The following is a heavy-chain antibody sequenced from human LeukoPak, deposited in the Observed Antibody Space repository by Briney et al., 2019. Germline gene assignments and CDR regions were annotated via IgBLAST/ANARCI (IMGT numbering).Heavy chain of an antibody. D-gene: IGHD3-22*01. CDR2: IIPILGIA. Sequence: SVKVSCKASGGTFSSYAISWVRQAPGQGLEWMGRIIPILGIANYAQKFQGRVTITADKSTSTAYMELSSLRSEDTAVYYCARDEHYYDSSGHHPPYYFDYWGQGTLVTVSS. V-gene: IGHV1-69*04. CDR3: ARDEHYYDSSGHHPPYYFDY. CDR1: GGTFSSYA. J-gene: IGHJ4*02.